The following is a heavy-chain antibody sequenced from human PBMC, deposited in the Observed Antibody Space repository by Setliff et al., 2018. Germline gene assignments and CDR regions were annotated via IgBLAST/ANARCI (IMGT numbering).Heavy chain of an antibody. D-gene: IGHD1-1*01. CDR2: ILTTGST. Sequence: PSETLSLTRGVSGASISDSYWSWIRQPPGKGLEWIGHILTTGSTNYNPSLKSRIAISADTSRDRFSLRLTSVTAADTAIYYCARFCGTSNCQRAPLFDYWGQGILVTVSS. CDR1: GASISDSY. CDR3: ARFCGTSNCQRAPLFDY. J-gene: IGHJ4*02. V-gene: IGHV4-4*08.